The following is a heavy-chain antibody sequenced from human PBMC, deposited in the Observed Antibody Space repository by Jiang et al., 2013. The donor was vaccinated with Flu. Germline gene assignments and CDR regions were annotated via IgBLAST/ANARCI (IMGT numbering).Heavy chain of an antibody. J-gene: IGHJ1*01. CDR2: IYYSGYT. CDR1: GGSISSGGYY. D-gene: IGHD2-2*02. CDR3: AGSCSSSSCYNRGFQH. Sequence: GPGLVKPSQTLSLTCTVSGGSISSGGYYWNWIRQHPGKGLEWIGYIYYSGYTYYNPSLKSRVTISVDISKNHFSLKLSSVTAADTAVYYCAGSCSSSSCYNRGFQHWGQGTLVTVSS. V-gene: IGHV4-31*03.